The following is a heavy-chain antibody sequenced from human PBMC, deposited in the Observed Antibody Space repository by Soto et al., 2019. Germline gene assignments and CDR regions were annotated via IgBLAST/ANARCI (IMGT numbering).Heavy chain of an antibody. J-gene: IGHJ5*02. V-gene: IGHV2-5*02. Sequence: QITLKESGPTLVRPTQTLTLTCTFSGFSLSTTGVGVGWIRQPPGEALEWLALIYWDDDKRYSPSLKSRLTITKDTSKNEVILTMTNMDPVDTARYYCAQRLPHYGLGRERENWFDPWGQGTLVTVSS. CDR3: AQRLPHYGLGRERENWFDP. D-gene: IGHD3-10*01. CDR2: IYWDDDK. CDR1: GFSLSTTGVG.